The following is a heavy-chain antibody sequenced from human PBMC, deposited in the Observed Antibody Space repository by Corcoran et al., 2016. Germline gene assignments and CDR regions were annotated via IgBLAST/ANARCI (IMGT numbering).Heavy chain of an antibody. CDR3: AKDLISVWFGVLWGMDV. V-gene: IGHV3-30*18. CDR1: GFTFSSYG. Sequence: QVQLVESGGGVVQPGRSLRLSCAASGFTFSSYGMHWVRQAPGKGLEWVAVISYDGSNKYYADSVKGRFTISRDNSKNTLYLQMNSLRAEDTAVYYCAKDLISVWFGVLWGMDVWGQGTTVTVSS. CDR2: ISYDGSNK. D-gene: IGHD3-10*01. J-gene: IGHJ6*02.